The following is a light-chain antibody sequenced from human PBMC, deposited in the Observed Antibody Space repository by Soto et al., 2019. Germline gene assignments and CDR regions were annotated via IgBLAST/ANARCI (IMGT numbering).Light chain of an antibody. V-gene: IGLV2-14*01. CDR3: SSYTSSYTYV. CDR2: GVT. J-gene: IGLJ1*01. CDR1: SSDIGGYNY. Sequence: QSVLTQPASVSGSPGQSITISCTGTSSDIGGYNYVSWYQQHPGKAPKLMIYGVTNRPSGASNRFSGSKSGNMASLTISGLLAEDEADYYCSSYTSSYTYVFGTGTKVTVL.